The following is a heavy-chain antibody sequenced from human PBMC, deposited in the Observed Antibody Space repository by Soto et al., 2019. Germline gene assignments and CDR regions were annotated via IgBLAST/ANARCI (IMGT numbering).Heavy chain of an antibody. Sequence: GGTLRLSCAASGFTFSNAWMSWVRQAPGKGLEWVGRIKSKTDGGTTDYAAPVKSRFTISRDDSKNTLYLQMNRLKTEDTAAYYCTTVDSQPWRLGYYYNGMDGWGKGTTVTVSS. CDR2: IKSKTDGGTT. D-gene: IGHD3-9*01. J-gene: IGHJ6*04. V-gene: IGHV3-15*01. CDR1: GFTFSNAW. CDR3: TTVDSQPWRLGYYYNGMDG.